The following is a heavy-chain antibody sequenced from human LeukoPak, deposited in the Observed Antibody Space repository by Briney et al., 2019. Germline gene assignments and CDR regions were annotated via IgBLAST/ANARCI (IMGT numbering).Heavy chain of an antibody. V-gene: IGHV1-69*04. D-gene: IGHD4-23*01. CDR3: AREESSTVVFDY. CDR2: IIPIFGIA. CDR1: GGTFSNYA. J-gene: IGHJ4*02. Sequence: SVKVSCKASGGTFSNYAISWVRQAPGQGLEWMGRIIPIFGIANYAQKFQGRVTITADKSTSTAYMELSSLRSEDTAVYYCAREESSTVVFDYWGQGTLVTVSS.